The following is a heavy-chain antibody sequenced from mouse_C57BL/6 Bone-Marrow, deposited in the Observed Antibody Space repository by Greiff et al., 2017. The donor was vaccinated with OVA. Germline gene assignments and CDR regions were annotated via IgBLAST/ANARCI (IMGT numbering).Heavy chain of an antibody. J-gene: IGHJ3*01. V-gene: IGHV1-55*01. CDR3: ARKGYYGSSPWFAY. D-gene: IGHD1-1*01. CDR1: GYTFTSYW. CDR2: IYPGSGST. Sequence: QVQLQQPGAELVKPGASVKMSCKASGYTFTSYWITWVKQRPGQGLEWIGDIYPGSGSTNYNEKFTSKATLTVDTSSSTAYMQLSSLTSEDSAVYYCARKGYYGSSPWFAYWGKGTLVTVSA.